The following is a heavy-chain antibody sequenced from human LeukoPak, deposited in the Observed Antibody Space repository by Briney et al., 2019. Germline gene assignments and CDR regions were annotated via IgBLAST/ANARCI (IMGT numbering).Heavy chain of an antibody. V-gene: IGHV3-33*06. CDR3: AKDPLGLSAFDI. Sequence: GGSLRLSCAASGFSFSDYAMSWVRQAPGKGLEWVAVIWYDGSNKYYADSVKGRFTISRDNSKNTLYLQMNSLRAEDTAVYYCAKDPLGLSAFDIWGQGTMVTVSS. D-gene: IGHD1-26*01. J-gene: IGHJ3*02. CDR1: GFSFSDYA. CDR2: IWYDGSNK.